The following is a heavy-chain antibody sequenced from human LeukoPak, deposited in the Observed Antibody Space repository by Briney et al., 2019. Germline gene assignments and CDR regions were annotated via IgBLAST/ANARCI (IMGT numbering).Heavy chain of an antibody. CDR3: TALDFWSGYSVDY. CDR2: IYHSGST. D-gene: IGHD3-3*01. V-gene: IGHV4-38-2*01. J-gene: IGHJ4*02. CDR1: GYSISSGYY. Sequence: KPSETLSLTCAVSGYSISSGYYWGWIRQPPGKGLEWIGSIYHSGSTYSNPSLKRRVTKSLDTAKKQFSLKLSSVTAADTAVYYCTALDFWSGYSVDYWGQGTLVTVPS.